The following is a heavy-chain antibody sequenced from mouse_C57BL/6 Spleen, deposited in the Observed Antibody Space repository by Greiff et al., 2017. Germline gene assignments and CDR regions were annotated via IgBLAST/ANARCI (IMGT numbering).Heavy chain of an antibody. CDR1: GYTFTSYW. J-gene: IGHJ2*01. V-gene: IGHV1-59*01. D-gene: IGHD4-1*02. CDR2: IDPSDSYT. CDR3: ARIPTTGTGDY. Sequence: VQLQQPGAELVRPGTSVKLSCKASGYTFTSYWMHWVKQRPGQGLEWIGVIDPSDSYTNYNQKFKGKATLTVDTSSSTAYMQLSSLTSEDSAVYYCARIPTTGTGDYWGQGTTLTGAS.